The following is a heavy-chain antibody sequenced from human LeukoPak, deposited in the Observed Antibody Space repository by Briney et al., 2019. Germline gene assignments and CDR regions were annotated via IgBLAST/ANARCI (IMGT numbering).Heavy chain of an antibody. J-gene: IGHJ6*02. V-gene: IGHV4-59*01. D-gene: IGHD3-22*01. CDR3: ARDVKTYYYDSSGYYYYYYYGMDV. CDR1: GGSISSYY. CDR2: IYDSGST. Sequence: SETLSLTCSVSGGSISSYYWSWIRQPPGKGLEWIGYIYDSGSTNYNPSLKSRVTISVDTSKNQFSLKLSSVTAADTAVYYCARDVKTYYYDSSGYYYYYYYGMDVWGQGTTVTVSS.